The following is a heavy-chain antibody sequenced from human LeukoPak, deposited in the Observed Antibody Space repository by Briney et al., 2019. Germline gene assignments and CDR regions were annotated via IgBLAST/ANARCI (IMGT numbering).Heavy chain of an antibody. CDR2: IWYDGTNK. J-gene: IGHJ6*02. D-gene: IGHD3-16*01. Sequence: GGSLRLSCAASGFTFSTFGMHWVRQAPGKGLEWVAVIWYDGTNKYYVDSVKGRFTISRDNSKKTLYLQMNGLRAEDTAVYYCARDGVRGYGMDVWGQGTTVTVSS. V-gene: IGHV3-33*01. CDR3: ARDGVRGYGMDV. CDR1: GFTFSTFG.